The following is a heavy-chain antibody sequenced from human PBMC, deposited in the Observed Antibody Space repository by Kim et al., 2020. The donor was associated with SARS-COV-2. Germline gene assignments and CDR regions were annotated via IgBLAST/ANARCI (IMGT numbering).Heavy chain of an antibody. CDR3: ARRAYDGTYYYFDY. V-gene: IGHV3-74*01. D-gene: IGHD3-22*01. Sequence: GGSLRLSCAASGFTLSNYWMHWVRQAPGKGLVWVSRINGDGSSTSYADSVKRRFTTSSDNAKNTLYLQINSLRAEDTAEYYCARRAYDGTYYYFDYWGQG. J-gene: IGHJ4*02. CDR1: GFTLSNYW. CDR2: INGDGSST.